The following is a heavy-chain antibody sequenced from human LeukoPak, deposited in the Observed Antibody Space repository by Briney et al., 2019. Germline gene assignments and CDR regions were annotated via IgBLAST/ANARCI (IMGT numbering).Heavy chain of an antibody. Sequence: SETLSLTCAVYGGSFSGYYWSWIRQPPGKGLEWIGVINHSGSTNYNPSLKSRVTISVDTSKNQFSLKLSSVTAADTAVYYCARTRRIAVAGTVSDFDYWGQGTLVTVSS. J-gene: IGHJ4*02. CDR1: GGSFSGYY. D-gene: IGHD6-19*01. CDR3: ARTRRIAVAGTVSDFDY. V-gene: IGHV4-34*01. CDR2: INHSGST.